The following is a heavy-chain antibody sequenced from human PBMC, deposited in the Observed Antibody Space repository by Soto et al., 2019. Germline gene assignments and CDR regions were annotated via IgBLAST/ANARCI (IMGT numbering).Heavy chain of an antibody. D-gene: IGHD6-13*01. CDR2: IYSGGNT. J-gene: IGHJ4*02. V-gene: IGHV3-53*01. CDR1: GFTVSSNY. Sequence: QPXESLLLSCASSGFTVSSNYMTWVRQAPGQGLEWVSIIYSGGNTYYADSVKGRFTISRDNSKNTLYLQMTSLRAEDTAVYYCARGSDSSGWSFDYWGQGTLVTVSS. CDR3: ARGSDSSGWSFDY.